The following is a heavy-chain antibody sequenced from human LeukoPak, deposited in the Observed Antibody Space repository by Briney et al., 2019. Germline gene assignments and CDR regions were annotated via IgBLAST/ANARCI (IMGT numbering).Heavy chain of an antibody. V-gene: IGHV3-30*18. CDR3: AKIYQQWLAKGVYFDY. D-gene: IGHD6-19*01. J-gene: IGHJ4*02. CDR2: ISYDGSNK. Sequence: GRSLRLSCAASGFTFSSYGMHWVRQAPGKGLEWVAVISYDGSNKYYADSVKGRFTISRDNSKNTLYLQMNSLRAEDTAVYYCAKIYQQWLAKGVYFDYWGQGTLVTVSS. CDR1: GFTFSSYG.